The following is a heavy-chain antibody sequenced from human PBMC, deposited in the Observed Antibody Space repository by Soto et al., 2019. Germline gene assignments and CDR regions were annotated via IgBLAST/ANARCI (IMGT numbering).Heavy chain of an antibody. CDR2: ISSSSSTI. D-gene: IGHD3-10*01. Sequence: GVLRPSRAASGFTFRSYSMNWVRPAPGKGTEWVSYISSSSSTIYYADSVRGRFTISRDNAKNSLYLQMNSLRDEDTAVYYCARDWILWFGERVYYYGMDVWGQGTTVTVSS. J-gene: IGHJ6*02. CDR1: GFTFRSYS. V-gene: IGHV3-48*02. CDR3: ARDWILWFGERVYYYGMDV.